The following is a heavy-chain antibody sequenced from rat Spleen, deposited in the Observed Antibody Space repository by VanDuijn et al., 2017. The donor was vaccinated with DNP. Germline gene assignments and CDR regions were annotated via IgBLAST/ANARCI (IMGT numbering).Heavy chain of an antibody. CDR1: GFTFSDYY. CDR2: IAYDGGIT. D-gene: IGHD1-12*01. V-gene: IGHV5-22*01. Sequence: EVQLVESGGGLVQPGRSLKLSCAASGFTFSDYYMAWVRQAPTKGLEWVAYIAYDGGITYYGDSVKGRFTISRDNAKSTLYLQMDSLRSEDTATYYCARHDESSDHWGQGVMVTVSS. J-gene: IGHJ2*01. CDR3: ARHDESSDH.